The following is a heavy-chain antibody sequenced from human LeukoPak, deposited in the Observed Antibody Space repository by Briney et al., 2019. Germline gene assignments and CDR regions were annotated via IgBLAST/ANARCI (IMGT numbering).Heavy chain of an antibody. CDR3: ARTRAAVTGGTEWYFDL. CDR2: FYLTGST. D-gene: IGHD6-19*01. Sequence: PSETLCLTCTVSGGSMRSFSWSWIRQPPGRGLEWVGNFYLTGSTDYNSSLKSRVTLSVDTSRNQFSLKLTSVTAADTAVYYCARTRAAVTGGTEWYFDLWGRGTLVSVTS. V-gene: IGHV4-4*09. J-gene: IGHJ2*01. CDR1: GGSMRSFS.